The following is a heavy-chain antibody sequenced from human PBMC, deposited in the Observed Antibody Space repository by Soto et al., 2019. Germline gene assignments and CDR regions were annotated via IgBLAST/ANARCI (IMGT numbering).Heavy chain of an antibody. D-gene: IGHD2-2*01. CDR3: ARTGLYHQSSPN. CDR1: GGSISSGGYY. J-gene: IGHJ4*02. Sequence: SETLSLTCTVSGGSISSGGYYWSWIRQHPGKGLEWIGYIYYSGSTYYNPSLKSRVTISVDTSKNQFSLKLSSVTAADTAVYYCARTGLYHQSSPNWGQGTLVTVSS. CDR2: IYYSGST. V-gene: IGHV4-31*03.